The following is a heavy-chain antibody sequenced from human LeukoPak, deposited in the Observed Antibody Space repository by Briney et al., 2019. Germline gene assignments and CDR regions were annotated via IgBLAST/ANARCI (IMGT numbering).Heavy chain of an antibody. D-gene: IGHD5-12*01. CDR1: GFTFSSYG. Sequence: GGSLRLSCAASGFTFSSYGMHWVRQAPGKGLEWVAVIWFDGSNKYYADSVKGRFTISRDNSKNTLYLQMNSLRAEDTAVYYCAREDIVATMQYWGQGTLVTVSS. V-gene: IGHV3-30*19. J-gene: IGHJ4*02. CDR3: AREDIVATMQY. CDR2: IWFDGSNK.